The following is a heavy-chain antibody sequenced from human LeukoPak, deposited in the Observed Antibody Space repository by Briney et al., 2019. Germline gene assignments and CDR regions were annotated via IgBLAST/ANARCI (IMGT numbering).Heavy chain of an antibody. Sequence: SVKVSCKASGGTFSSYAISWVRQAPGQGLEWMGGIIPIFGTANYAQKFQGRVTITADESTSTAYMELSSLRSGDTAVYYCARDAPGYCSSTSCYGGFDYWGQGTLVTVSS. CDR2: IIPIFGTA. CDR3: ARDAPGYCSSTSCYGGFDY. V-gene: IGHV1-69*01. D-gene: IGHD2-2*01. CDR1: GGTFSSYA. J-gene: IGHJ4*02.